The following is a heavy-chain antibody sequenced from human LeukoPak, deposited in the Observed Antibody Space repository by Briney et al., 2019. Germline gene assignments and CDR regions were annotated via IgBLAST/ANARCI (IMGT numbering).Heavy chain of an antibody. CDR3: ATSVITTDAFDI. J-gene: IGHJ3*02. V-gene: IGHV1-24*01. D-gene: IGHD3-22*01. CDR2: FDPEDGET. Sequence: ASVKVSCKVSGYTLTELSMHWVRQAHGKGLEWMGGFDPEDGETIYAQKFQGRVTMTEDTSTDTAYMELSSLRSEDTAVYYCATSVITTDAFDIWGQGTMVTVSS. CDR1: GYTLTELS.